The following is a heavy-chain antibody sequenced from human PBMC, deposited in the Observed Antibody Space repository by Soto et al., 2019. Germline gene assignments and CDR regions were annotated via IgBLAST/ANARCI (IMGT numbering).Heavy chain of an antibody. V-gene: IGHV1-46*01. CDR2: INPSAGST. CDR3: ARGGSSPAFCYYCGMDV. Sequence: QVQLVQSGAEVREPGASVKVSCKASGYSVANYFMHWVRQAPGQGLEWLGVINPSAGSTTYAQKFQGRVTMTWNTSTNTVYMDLMSLRSEDTAIFYCARGGSSPAFCYYCGMDVWGQGTTVTVSS. J-gene: IGHJ6*02. D-gene: IGHD6-13*01. CDR1: GYSVANYF.